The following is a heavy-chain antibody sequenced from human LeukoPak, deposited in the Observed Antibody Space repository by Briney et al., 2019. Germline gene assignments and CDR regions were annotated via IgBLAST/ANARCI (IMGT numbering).Heavy chain of an antibody. CDR1: GFTFSSYA. J-gene: IGHJ4*02. Sequence: PGGSLRLSCAASGFTFSSYAMSWVRQAPGEGLEWVSAISGSGGSTYYADSVTGRFTISRDNSKNTLYLQMNSLRAEDTAVYYCVLSPYITMIVVGTIDYWGQGTLVTVSS. CDR2: ISGSGGST. CDR3: VLSPYITMIVVGTIDY. D-gene: IGHD3-22*01. V-gene: IGHV3-23*01.